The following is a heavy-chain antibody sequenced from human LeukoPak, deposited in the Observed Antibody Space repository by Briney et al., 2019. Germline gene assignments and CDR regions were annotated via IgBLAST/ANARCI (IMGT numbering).Heavy chain of an antibody. CDR2: ISGSGGST. CDR1: GFTFSSYA. V-gene: IGHV3-23*01. J-gene: IGHJ4*02. D-gene: IGHD2-21*02. CDR3: AKDKCGGGDCYYFDY. Sequence: PGGSLRLSCAASGFTFSSYAMSWVRQAPGKGLEWVSAISGSGGSTYYAASVKGRFTISRDNSKNTLYLQMNSLRAEDTAVYYCAKDKCGGGDCYYFDYWGQGTLVTVSS.